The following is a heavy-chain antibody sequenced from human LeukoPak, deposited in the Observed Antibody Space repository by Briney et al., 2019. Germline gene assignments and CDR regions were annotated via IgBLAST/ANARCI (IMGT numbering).Heavy chain of an antibody. CDR1: GFSFSNAW. D-gene: IGHD6-19*01. CDR2: IKSKTDSGTA. Sequence: GGSLRLSCAASGFSFSNAWMDWVRRAPGKGLEWVGRIKSKTDSGTAHYAAPVKGRFTISRDDSRNTMYLQMNSLKTEDTAVYYCTRENRHSSGWYGAFDIWGQGTMVTVSS. J-gene: IGHJ3*02. V-gene: IGHV3-15*01. CDR3: TRENRHSSGWYGAFDI.